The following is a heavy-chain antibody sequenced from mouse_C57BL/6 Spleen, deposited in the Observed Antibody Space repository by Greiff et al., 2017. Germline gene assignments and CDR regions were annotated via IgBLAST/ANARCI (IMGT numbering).Heavy chain of an antibody. CDR2: IYPGSGNT. V-gene: IGHV1-66*01. CDR3: AREDLLLRSVFAY. CDR1: GYSFTSYY. Sequence: VQLQQSGPELVKPGASVKISCKASGYSFTSYYIHWVKQRPGQGLEWIGWIYPGSGNTKYNEKFKGKATLTADTSSSTAYMQLSSLTSEDSAVYYCAREDLLLRSVFAYWGQGTLVTVSA. J-gene: IGHJ3*01. D-gene: IGHD1-1*01.